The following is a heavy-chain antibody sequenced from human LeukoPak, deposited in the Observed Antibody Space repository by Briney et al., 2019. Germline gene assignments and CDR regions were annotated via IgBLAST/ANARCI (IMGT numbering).Heavy chain of an antibody. CDR2: ISYDGSNK. J-gene: IGHJ4*02. D-gene: IGHD3-22*01. V-gene: IGHV3-30*18. CDR1: GFTFSSYG. Sequence: GGSLRLSCAASGFTFSSYGMHWVRQAPGKGLEWVAVISYDGSNKYYADSVKGRFTISRDNSKNTLYLQMNSLRAEDTAVYYCAKSGYHYDSSGYYGSYYFDYWGQGTLVTVSS. CDR3: AKSGYHYDSSGYYGSYYFDY.